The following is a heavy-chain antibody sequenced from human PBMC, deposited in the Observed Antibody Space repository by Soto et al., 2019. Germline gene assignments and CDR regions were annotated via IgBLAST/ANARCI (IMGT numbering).Heavy chain of an antibody. CDR2: IYHSGNT. V-gene: IGHV4-38-2*01. CDR1: GYSITNGYY. J-gene: IGHJ4*02. CDR3: ARVKLAGRGSFHD. Sequence: PSETLSLTCAVSGYSITNGYYWCWIRQPPGKGLEWIGSIYHSGNTYYNPSLKSRVTLSIDTSKNQFSLKLRSVTAADTAMYYCARVKLAGRGSFHDWGQGTLVTVSS. D-gene: IGHD3-3*02.